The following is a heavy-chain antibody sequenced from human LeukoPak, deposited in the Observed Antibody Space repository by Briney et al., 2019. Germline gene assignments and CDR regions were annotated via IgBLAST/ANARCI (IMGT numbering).Heavy chain of an antibody. CDR1: GYTFTGYY. CDR2: INPNSGGT. D-gene: IGHD6-13*01. CDR3: ATGYSSSWYVYFQH. V-gene: IGHV1-2*02. J-gene: IGHJ1*01. Sequence: GASVKVSCKASGYTFTGYYMHWVRQAPGQGPEWMVWINPNSGGTNYAQKFQGRVTMTRDTSISTAYMELSRLRSDDTAVYYCATGYSSSWYVYFQHWGQGTLVTVSS.